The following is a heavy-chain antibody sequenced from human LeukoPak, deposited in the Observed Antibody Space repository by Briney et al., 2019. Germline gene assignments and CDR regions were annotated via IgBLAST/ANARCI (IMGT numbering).Heavy chain of an antibody. J-gene: IGHJ5*02. CDR1: GGSISSYY. CDR2: IYTSGST. CDR3: ARDNMEDYYDSSGYSYWFDP. D-gene: IGHD3-22*01. Sequence: SETLSLTCTVSGGSISSYYWNWIRQPAGKGLEWIGRIYTSGSTNYNPSLKSRVTMSVDTSKNQFSLKLSSVTAADTAVYYCARDNMEDYYDSSGYSYWFDPWGQGTLVTVSS. V-gene: IGHV4-4*07.